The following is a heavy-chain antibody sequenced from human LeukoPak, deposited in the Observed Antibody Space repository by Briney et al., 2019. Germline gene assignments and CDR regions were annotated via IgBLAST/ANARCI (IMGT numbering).Heavy chain of an antibody. D-gene: IGHD6-19*01. CDR2: INPSGGST. CDR3: ARGPNQQWLVFFYFDY. Sequence: ASVTVSCKASGNTFTSYYMHWVRQAPGQGLEWMGIINPSGGSTSYAQKFQGRVTMTRDTSTSTVYMELSSLRSEDTAVYYCARGPNQQWLVFFYFDYWGQGTLVTVSS. J-gene: IGHJ4*02. V-gene: IGHV1-46*01. CDR1: GNTFTSYY.